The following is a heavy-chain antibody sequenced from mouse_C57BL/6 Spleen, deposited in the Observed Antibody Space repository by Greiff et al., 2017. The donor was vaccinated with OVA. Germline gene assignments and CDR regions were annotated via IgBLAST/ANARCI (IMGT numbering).Heavy chain of an antibody. Sequence: EVQVVESGGGLVKPGGSLKLSCAASGFTFSSYAMSWVRQTPEKRLEWVATISDGGSYTYYPDNVKGRFTISRDNAKNNLYLQMSHLKSEDTAMYDCARADYDPPWFAYWGQGTLVTVSA. CDR1: GFTFSSYA. V-gene: IGHV5-4*01. CDR2: ISDGGSYT. J-gene: IGHJ3*01. D-gene: IGHD2-4*01. CDR3: ARADYDPPWFAY.